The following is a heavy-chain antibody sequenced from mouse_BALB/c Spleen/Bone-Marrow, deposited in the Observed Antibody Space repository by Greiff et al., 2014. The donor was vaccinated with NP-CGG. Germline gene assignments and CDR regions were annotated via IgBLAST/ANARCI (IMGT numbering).Heavy chain of an antibody. D-gene: IGHD4-1*01. CDR1: GYTFTNYW. J-gene: IGHJ3*01. V-gene: IGHV1-5*01. Sequence: EVQLQQSGTVLARPGASLRMSCKASGYTFTNYWINWIKQRPGQGLEWIGAIYPGNNDAKYTQKFKAKAKLTAVTSTSTADMELSSLTNEDSAVYYCARNWDWVFAYWVQGTLVTVSA. CDR3: ARNWDWVFAY. CDR2: IYPGNNDA.